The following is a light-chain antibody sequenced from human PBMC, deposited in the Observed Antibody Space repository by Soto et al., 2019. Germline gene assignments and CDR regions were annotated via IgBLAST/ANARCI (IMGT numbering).Light chain of an antibody. V-gene: IGKV3-20*01. CDR3: QQYGSSPPYT. CDR1: QSVSSSY. CDR2: GAS. J-gene: IGKJ2*01. Sequence: ELVVTQSPGTMSLSPGERATLACRASQSVSSSYSAWYHQKPGQAPRLLIYGASSRATGIPDRFSGSGSGTDCPLTISRLEPEDFAVDYCQQYGSSPPYTFGQRTTLEIK.